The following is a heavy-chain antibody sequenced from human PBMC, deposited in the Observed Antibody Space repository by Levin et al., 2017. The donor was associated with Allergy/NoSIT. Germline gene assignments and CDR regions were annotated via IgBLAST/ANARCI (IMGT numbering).Heavy chain of an antibody. CDR1: GFTFDDYA. CDR3: ARVRTGWYDY. D-gene: IGHD6-19*01. J-gene: IGHJ4*02. V-gene: IGHV3-20*04. CDR2: TGWNGDNT. Sequence: GGSLRLSCAASGFTFDDYAMSWVRQPPGKGLEWVSTTGWNGDNTDYADSVKGRFTISRDNAKNSLYLQMNSLSAEDTAFYFCARVRTGWYDYWGQGTLVSVSS.